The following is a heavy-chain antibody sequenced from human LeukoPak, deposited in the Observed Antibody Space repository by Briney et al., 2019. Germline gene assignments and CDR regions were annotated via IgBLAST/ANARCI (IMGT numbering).Heavy chain of an antibody. CDR3: ARGWFGEFSLVYYYYGLDV. CDR2: IYGGRST. V-gene: IGHV4-4*07. D-gene: IGHD3-10*01. Sequence: PSETLSLTCVVSGGSINKYFWNWIRQPAGKGLEWIGRIYGGRSTNYSPSLKSRVTISVDKSKNEISLQLRSVTVADTAVYYCARGWFGEFSLVYYYYGLDVWGQGTTVAVSS. J-gene: IGHJ6*02. CDR1: GGSINKYF.